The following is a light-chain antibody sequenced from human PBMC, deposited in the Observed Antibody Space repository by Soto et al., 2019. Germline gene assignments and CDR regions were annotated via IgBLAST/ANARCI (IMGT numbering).Light chain of an antibody. V-gene: IGKV3-11*01. J-gene: IGKJ2*01. CDR3: HQRYNLPLT. Sequence: EIVLTQSPATQSLFPGERATLSCRASQSISTYLGWYQGKPGQPPSLLISEASKRATGIPARFSGSGSGTDFTLTISSLEPGGFAVYFCHQRYNLPLTFGHGTKLEI. CDR1: QSISTY. CDR2: EAS.